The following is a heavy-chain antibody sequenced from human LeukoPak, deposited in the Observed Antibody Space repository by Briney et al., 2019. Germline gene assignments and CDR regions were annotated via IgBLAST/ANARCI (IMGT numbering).Heavy chain of an antibody. D-gene: IGHD6-19*01. CDR2: INHSGST. Sequence: NSSETLSLTCAVYGGSFSGYYWSWIRQPPGKGLEWIGEINHSGSTNYNPSLKSRVTISVDTSKNQFSLKLSPVTAADTAVYYCARHSGGPLIRGWYRYWGQGTLVTVSS. CDR1: GGSFSGYY. J-gene: IGHJ4*02. V-gene: IGHV4-34*01. CDR3: ARHSGGPLIRGWYRY.